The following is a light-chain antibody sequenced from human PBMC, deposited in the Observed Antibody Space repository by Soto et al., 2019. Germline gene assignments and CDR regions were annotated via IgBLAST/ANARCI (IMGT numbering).Light chain of an antibody. CDR3: SSYTCSSTLV. Sequence: QSALTQPASVSGSPGQSITISCTGSSSDVGGYNYVSWYQQHPGKAPKLMIYEVSNRPSGISNRFSGSKSGNTASLTLSGLQAEDEADYYCSSYTCSSTLVFGGGTKVIVL. V-gene: IGLV2-14*01. CDR1: SSDVGGYNY. J-gene: IGLJ2*01. CDR2: EVS.